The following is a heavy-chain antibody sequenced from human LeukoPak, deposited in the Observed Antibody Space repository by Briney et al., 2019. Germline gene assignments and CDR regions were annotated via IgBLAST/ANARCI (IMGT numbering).Heavy chain of an antibody. CDR1: GGSISSYY. Sequence: SETLSLTCTVSGGSISSYYWRWIRQPPGKGLEWIGYIYYSGSTNYNPSLKSRVTISVDTSKNQFSLKLRSVTAADTAVYYCARRPRNDILTGTPFDYWGQGILVTVSS. CDR3: ARRPRNDILTGTPFDY. CDR2: IYYSGST. J-gene: IGHJ4*02. D-gene: IGHD3-9*01. V-gene: IGHV4-59*01.